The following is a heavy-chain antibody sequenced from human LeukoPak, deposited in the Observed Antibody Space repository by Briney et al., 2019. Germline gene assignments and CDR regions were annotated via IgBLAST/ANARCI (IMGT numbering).Heavy chain of an antibody. CDR1: GFTLSSYW. D-gene: IGHD2-15*01. CDR3: AKFGRLLPWDAFDI. V-gene: IGHV3-74*01. J-gene: IGHJ3*02. Sequence: GGSLRLSCATSGFTLSSYWMHWVRQVPGKGLEWLSRINNDGVSTSYADSVKGRFTISRDNAKNTLYLQMNSLRAEDTAVYYCAKFGRLLPWDAFDIWGQGTMVTVSS. CDR2: INNDGVST.